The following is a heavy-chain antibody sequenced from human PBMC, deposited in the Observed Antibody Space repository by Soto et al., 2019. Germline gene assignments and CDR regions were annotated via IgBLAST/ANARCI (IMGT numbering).Heavy chain of an antibody. CDR1: GYNFTNYT. V-gene: IGHV1-3*01. J-gene: IGHJ4*02. CDR3: ARGLYDSFRGYDTSAIDN. D-gene: IGHD3-3*01. CDR2: INAGTGNT. Sequence: GASVKVSCKASGYNFTNYTIHWVRQAPGQRLEWMGRINAGTGNTRYSQRFQGRVALTRDTSAHTAYLYLSSLRSEDTSVYYCARGLYDSFRGYDTSAIDNWGQGDVVTVSS.